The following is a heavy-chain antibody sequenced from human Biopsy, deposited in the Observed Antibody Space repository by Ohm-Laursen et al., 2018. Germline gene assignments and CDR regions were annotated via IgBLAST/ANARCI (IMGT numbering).Heavy chain of an antibody. D-gene: IGHD5-12*01. V-gene: IGHV3-15*01. CDR1: GFTFTHAW. CDR3: TVDLGRGFH. CDR2: IKSKSDGEAT. Sequence: SLRLSCAAPGFTFTHAWMSWVRQGPGKGLEWLCRIKSKSDGEATDYAVAVQGRFAISRDDSTNTFYLQMNSLKSEDTGVFYCTVDLGRGFHWGQGTLVTVSS. J-gene: IGHJ4*02.